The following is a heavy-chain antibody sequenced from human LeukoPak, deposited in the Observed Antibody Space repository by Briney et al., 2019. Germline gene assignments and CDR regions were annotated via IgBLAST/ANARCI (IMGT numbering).Heavy chain of an antibody. CDR2: IRSSGYTT. CDR3: AKLVCGDCTSNSATVAFDH. J-gene: IGHJ4*02. CDR1: GFTFSNYA. D-gene: IGHD2-2*03. Sequence: PGGSLRLSCAASGFTFSNYAMSWVRQAPGKGLEWVSAIRSSGYTTYYAVSVKGRFTVSRDNSKNTLYLQMSSLRAEDTAVYFCAKLVCGDCTSNSATVAFDHWGQGTLLTVSS. V-gene: IGHV3-23*01.